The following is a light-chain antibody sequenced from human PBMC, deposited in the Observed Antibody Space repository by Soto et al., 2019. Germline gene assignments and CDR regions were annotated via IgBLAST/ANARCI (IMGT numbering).Light chain of an antibody. CDR3: QQLSNSLS. V-gene: IGKV3-11*01. CDR1: QSVSSY. Sequence: EIVLTQSPATLSLSPGERATLSCRASQSVSSYLAWYQQKPGQAPRLLIYDASNRPAGIPARFSGSGSGTDFSLTISCLEHEDFAVYDRQQLSNSLSFGEGTKVEI. CDR2: DAS. J-gene: IGKJ2*03.